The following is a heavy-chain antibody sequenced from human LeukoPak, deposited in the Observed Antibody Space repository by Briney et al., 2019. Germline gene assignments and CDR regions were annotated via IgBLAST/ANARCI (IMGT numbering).Heavy chain of an antibody. CDR1: GGSISSGDYY. CDR3: ACTSSYKYYFDY. J-gene: IGHJ4*02. Sequence: SETLSLTCTVSGGSISSGDYYWSWIRQPPGKGLEWIGYIYYSGSTYYNPSLKSRVTISVDTSKNQFSLKLSSVTAADTAVYYCACTSSYKYYFDYWGQGTLVTVSS. CDR2: IYYSGST. D-gene: IGHD5-24*01. V-gene: IGHV4-30-4*01.